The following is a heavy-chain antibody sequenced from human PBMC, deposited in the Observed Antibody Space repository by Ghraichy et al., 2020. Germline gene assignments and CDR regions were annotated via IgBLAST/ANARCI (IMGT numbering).Heavy chain of an antibody. CDR2: IIPIFGTA. V-gene: IGHV1-69*13. D-gene: IGHD2-21*02. CDR3: ARGNVVVVTAIYMDAFDI. Sequence: SVKVSCKASGGTFSSYAISWVRQAPGQGLEWMGGIIPIFGTANYAQKFQGRVTITADESTSTAYMELSSLRSEDTAVYYCARGNVVVVTAIYMDAFDIWGQGTMVTVSS. J-gene: IGHJ3*02. CDR1: GGTFSSYA.